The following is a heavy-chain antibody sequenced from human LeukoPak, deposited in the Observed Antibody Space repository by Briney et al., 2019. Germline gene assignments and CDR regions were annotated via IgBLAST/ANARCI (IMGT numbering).Heavy chain of an antibody. CDR1: GFTFSNYW. CDR2: IKKDGSEK. J-gene: IGHJ5*02. CDR3: VREGGSGWYSGWFDP. V-gene: IGHV3-7*01. Sequence: PGRSLRLSCAASGFTFSNYWMSWVRQAPGKGLEWVANIKKDGSEKKYVDSVKGRFTISRDNAENSLHLQMNSLRAEDTAVYYCVREGGSGWYSGWFDPWGQGTLVTVSS. D-gene: IGHD6-19*01.